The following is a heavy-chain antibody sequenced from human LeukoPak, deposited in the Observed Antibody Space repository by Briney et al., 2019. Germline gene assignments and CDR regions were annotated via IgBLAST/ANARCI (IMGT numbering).Heavy chain of an antibody. CDR3: ARVGIAARLLSY. CDR2: MNPNSGNT. D-gene: IGHD6-6*01. J-gene: IGHJ4*02. Sequence: ASVKVSCKASGYTFTSYDINWVRQATGQGLEWMGWMNPNSGNTGYAQKFQGRVTITRNTSISTAYMELSSQRSEDTAVYYCARVGIAARLLSYWGQGTLVTVSS. V-gene: IGHV1-8*03. CDR1: GYTFTSYD.